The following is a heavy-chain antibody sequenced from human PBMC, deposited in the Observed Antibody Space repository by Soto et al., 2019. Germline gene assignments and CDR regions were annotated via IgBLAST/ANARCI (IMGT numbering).Heavy chain of an antibody. D-gene: IGHD5-12*01. J-gene: IGHJ4*02. CDR1: GYTFTGYA. CDR2: INAGNGNT. V-gene: IGHV1-3*05. Sequence: QVQLVQSGAEEKKPGASVKVSCKASGYTFTGYAMHWVRQAPGQRLEWMGWINAGNGNTKYSRKFQGRVTITRDTSASIAYMELSSLRSEDTAVYYCARAVAGPADFDYWGQGTLVTVSS. CDR3: ARAVAGPADFDY.